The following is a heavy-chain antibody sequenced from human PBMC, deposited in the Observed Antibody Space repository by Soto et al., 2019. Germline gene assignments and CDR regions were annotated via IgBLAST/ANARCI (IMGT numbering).Heavy chain of an antibody. CDR1: GYSFFDYG. CDR2: ISANNGNT. J-gene: IGHJ4*02. CDR3: ARDSMVRGVTKDY. D-gene: IGHD3-10*01. V-gene: IGHV1-18*01. Sequence: QVQLVQSGAEVKKPGASVTVSCKASGYSFFDYGFSWVRQAPGQGLEWMGWISANNGNTNYAHKLQGRVTLTTDTSTSTAYMELRSLRSDDTAVYYCARDSMVRGVTKDYWGQGTLVIVSS.